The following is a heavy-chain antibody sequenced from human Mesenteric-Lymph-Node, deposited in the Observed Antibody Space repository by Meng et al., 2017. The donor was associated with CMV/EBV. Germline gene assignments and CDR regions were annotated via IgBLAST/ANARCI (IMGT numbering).Heavy chain of an antibody. V-gene: IGHV3-11*06. CDR2: ISSSSSYI. CDR3: ARDREPAAISYYGMDV. D-gene: IGHD2-2*02. J-gene: IGHJ6*02. CDR1: GFTFSDYY. Sequence: GESLKISCAASGFTFSDYYMSWIRQAPGKGLEWVSSISSSSSYIYYADSVKGRFTISRDNAKNSLYLQMNSLRAEDTAVYYCARDREPAAISYYGMDVWGQGTTVTVSS.